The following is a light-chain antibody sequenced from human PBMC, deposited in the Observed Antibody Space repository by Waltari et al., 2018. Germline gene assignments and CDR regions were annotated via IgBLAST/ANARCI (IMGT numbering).Light chain of an antibody. CDR2: LGS. CDR3: MQSLQTLWT. CDR1: QSLLHRNGTNY. Sequence: DIVVTQSPLSLPVTPGEPASISCRSSQSLLHRNGTNYLDWYLQKQGQSPQLLIYLGSNRASGVPDRFSGSGSGTDFTLRISRVEAEDAGVYYCMQSLQTLWTFGPGTKVEIK. J-gene: IGKJ1*01. V-gene: IGKV2-28*01.